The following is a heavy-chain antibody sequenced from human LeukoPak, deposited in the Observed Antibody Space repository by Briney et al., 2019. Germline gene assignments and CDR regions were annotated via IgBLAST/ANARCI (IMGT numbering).Heavy chain of an antibody. CDR1: GFTFSSYE. CDR3: ARELGYCTSNSCYNLYGMDV. Sequence: GGSLRLSFAASGFTFSSYEMNWVRQAPGKGLEWVSYISSSGSTIYYADSVKGRFTIPRDNPKHSLYLQTNKLTAEDTAVYYCARELGYCTSNSCYNLYGMDVWGKGTTVTVSS. D-gene: IGHD2-2*02. V-gene: IGHV3-48*03. J-gene: IGHJ6*04. CDR2: ISSSGSTI.